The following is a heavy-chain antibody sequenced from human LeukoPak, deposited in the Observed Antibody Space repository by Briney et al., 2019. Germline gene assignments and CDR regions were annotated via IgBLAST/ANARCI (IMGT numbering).Heavy chain of an antibody. V-gene: IGHV5-51*01. CDR3: ARLRGGVSGDFDY. CDR1: GYSFTIYW. CDR2: IYPGDSDT. J-gene: IGHJ4*02. D-gene: IGHD1-26*01. Sequence: GESLKLSCKGSGYSFTIYWIGWVRQMPGKGLEGMGIIYPGDSDTRYSPSFQGQVTMSADKSISTAYLQWSSLKASDTAMCYCARLRGGVSGDFDYWGQGTLVTVSS.